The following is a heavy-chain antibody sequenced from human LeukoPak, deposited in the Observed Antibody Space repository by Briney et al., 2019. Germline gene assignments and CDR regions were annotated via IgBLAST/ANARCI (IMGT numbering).Heavy chain of an antibody. CDR2: ISRNSVNT. D-gene: IGHD3-22*01. J-gene: IGHJ4*02. V-gene: IGHV1-18*01. CDR3: VRGGSSSGYDY. Sequence: WMGWISRNSVNTNYAQRLQGRVTLTTDTSTSTAYMELRSLRSDDTAVYYCVRGGSSSGYDYWGQGTLVTVSS.